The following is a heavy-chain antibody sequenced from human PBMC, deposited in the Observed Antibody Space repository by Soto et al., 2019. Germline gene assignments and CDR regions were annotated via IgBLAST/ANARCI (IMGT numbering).Heavy chain of an antibody. Sequence: KPSETLSLTCSVSGGSINSYWWSWIRQPAGKGLEWIGRVYSSGTTDYNPSLNSRATLSVETSKNQFSLKLSSVTAADTALYYCARTTAVPNTLRSRYFFDYWGQGTLVTV. D-gene: IGHD4-17*01. CDR1: GGSINSYW. V-gene: IGHV4-4*07. CDR3: ARTTAVPNTLRSRYFFDY. CDR2: VYSSGTT. J-gene: IGHJ4*02.